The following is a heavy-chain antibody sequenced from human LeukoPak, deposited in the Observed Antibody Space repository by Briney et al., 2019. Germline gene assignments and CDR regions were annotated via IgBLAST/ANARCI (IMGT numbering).Heavy chain of an antibody. Sequence: GESLKISCKGSGCSFTSYWIGWVRQMPGKGLEWMGIIYPGDSDTRYSPSFQGQVTISADKSISTAYLQWSSLKASDTAMYYCARPPGGYCSGGSCYSEYYFDYWGQGTLVTVSS. CDR1: GCSFTSYW. CDR3: ARPPGGYCSGGSCYSEYYFDY. CDR2: IYPGDSDT. V-gene: IGHV5-51*01. J-gene: IGHJ4*02. D-gene: IGHD2-15*01.